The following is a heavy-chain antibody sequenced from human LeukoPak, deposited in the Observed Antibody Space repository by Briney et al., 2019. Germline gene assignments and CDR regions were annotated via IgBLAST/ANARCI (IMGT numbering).Heavy chain of an antibody. CDR3: ARVAARRYYYYYYYMDV. Sequence: ASVKVSCKASGNTFTSYDINWVRQATGQGLEWMGWMNPNSGNTGYALKFQGRVTITRNTSISTAYMELSSLRSEDTAVYYCARVAARRYYYYYYYMDVWGKGTTVTVSS. CDR1: GNTFTSYD. CDR2: MNPNSGNT. D-gene: IGHD6-6*01. J-gene: IGHJ6*03. V-gene: IGHV1-8*03.